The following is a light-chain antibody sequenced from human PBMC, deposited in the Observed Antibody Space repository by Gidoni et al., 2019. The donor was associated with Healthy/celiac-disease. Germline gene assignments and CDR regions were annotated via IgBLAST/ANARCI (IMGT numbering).Light chain of an antibody. CDR2: GAS. CDR1: QSVSSN. J-gene: IGKJ2*01. CDR3: QQYNNWPDT. V-gene: IGKV3-15*01. Sequence: ELVMTQSPATLSVSPGERATLSCRASQSVSSNLAWYQQKPGQAPRLLIYGASTRATGIPARFSGSGSGTEFTLTISSLQSEDFAVYYCQQYNNWPDTFGQGTKLESK.